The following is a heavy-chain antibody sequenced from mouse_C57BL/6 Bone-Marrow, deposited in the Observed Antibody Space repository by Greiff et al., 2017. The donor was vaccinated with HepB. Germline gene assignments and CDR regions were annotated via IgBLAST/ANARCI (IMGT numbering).Heavy chain of an antibody. Sequence: EVQLQQSGPGLVKPSQSLSLTCSVTGYSITSGYYWNWIRQFPGNKLEWMGYISYDGSNNYNPSLKNRISITRDTSKNQFFLKLNSVTTEDTATYYCAREKGWLLGMDYWGQGTSVTVSS. CDR1: GYSITSGYY. D-gene: IGHD2-3*01. V-gene: IGHV3-6*01. CDR3: AREKGWLLGMDY. J-gene: IGHJ4*01. CDR2: ISYDGSN.